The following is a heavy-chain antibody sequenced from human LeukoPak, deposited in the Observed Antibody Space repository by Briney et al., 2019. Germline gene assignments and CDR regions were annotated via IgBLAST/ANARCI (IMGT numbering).Heavy chain of an antibody. Sequence: GGSLRLSCAASGFSFSNYAMNWVRQAPGKGLEWVSGISNSDGSKYYADSVKGRFTISRDNSKNTLYLQMNNLRAEDTAVYYCAKVPARGYCSGGTCYPYGMDVWDQGTTVTVSS. V-gene: IGHV3-23*01. CDR2: ISNSDGSK. CDR1: GFSFSNYA. J-gene: IGHJ6*02. D-gene: IGHD2-15*01. CDR3: AKVPARGYCSGGTCYPYGMDV.